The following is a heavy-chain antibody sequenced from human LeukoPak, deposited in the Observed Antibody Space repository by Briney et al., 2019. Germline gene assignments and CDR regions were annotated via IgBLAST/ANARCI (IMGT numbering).Heavy chain of an antibody. CDR2: ISYDGSNK. V-gene: IGHV3-30*18. CDR1: GFTFSSCG. J-gene: IGHJ4*02. Sequence: GGSLRLSCAASGFTFSSCGMHWVRQAPGKGLEWVAVISYDGSNKYYADSVKGRFTISRDNSKNTLYLQVNSLRAEDTAVYYCAKEARMVTNVFFDYWGQGILVIVSS. D-gene: IGHD2-21*02. CDR3: AKEARMVTNVFFDY.